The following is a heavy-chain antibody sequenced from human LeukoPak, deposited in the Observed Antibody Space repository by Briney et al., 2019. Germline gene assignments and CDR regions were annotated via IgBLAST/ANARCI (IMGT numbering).Heavy chain of an antibody. D-gene: IGHD6-13*01. V-gene: IGHV3-7*01. Sequence: GGSLRLSCAASGFTFRSYGMHWVRQAPGKGPEWVANIKQDRSEKYYVDSVKGRFTVSRDNARNSLYLQMTSLTPEDTAVYYCARVKQRLVRLLGRDTTYNYYYYMDVWGKGTTVTVSS. CDR2: IKQDRSEK. CDR3: ARVKQRLVRLLGRDTTYNYYYYMDV. J-gene: IGHJ6*03. CDR1: GFTFRSYG.